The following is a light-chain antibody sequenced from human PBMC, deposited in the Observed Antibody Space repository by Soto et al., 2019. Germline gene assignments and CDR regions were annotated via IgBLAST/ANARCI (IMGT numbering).Light chain of an antibody. J-gene: IGLJ2*01. CDR3: QSYDSSLSVV. CDR2: GNS. CDR1: SSNIGAGYD. Sequence: QSVLTQPPSVSGAPGQRVTISCTGTSSNIGAGYDVHWYQQLPGKAPKLLIYGNSKRPSGVPDRFSGSKSGTSASLAITGLQAEDEADYYCQSYDSSLSVVFGGGTKVTVL. V-gene: IGLV1-40*01.